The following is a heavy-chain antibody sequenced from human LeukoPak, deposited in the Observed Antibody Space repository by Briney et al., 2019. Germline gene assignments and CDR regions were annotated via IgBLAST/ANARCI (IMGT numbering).Heavy chain of an antibody. D-gene: IGHD2-15*01. CDR1: GFTFDDYA. J-gene: IGHJ4*02. CDR3: AKSRGGRDKYYFDY. Sequence: GGSLRLSCAASGFTFDDYAMHWVRQAPGKGLEWVSGISWNSGSIGYADSVKGRFTISRDNAKNSLYLQMNSLRAEDTALYYCAKSRGGRDKYYFDYWGQETLVTVSS. V-gene: IGHV3-9*01. CDR2: ISWNSGSI.